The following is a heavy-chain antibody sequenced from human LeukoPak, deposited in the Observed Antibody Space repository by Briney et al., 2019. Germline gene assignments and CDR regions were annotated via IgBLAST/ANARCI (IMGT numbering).Heavy chain of an antibody. J-gene: IGHJ3*02. V-gene: IGHV1-46*01. D-gene: IGHD3-22*01. CDR3: ARDFVHYYDSSGFKDLGAFDI. Sequence: ASVKVSCKASGYTFTSYYMHWVRQAPGQGLEWMGIINPSGGSTSYAQKFQGRVTMARDMSTSTVYMELSSLRSEDTAVYYCARDFVHYYDSSGFKDLGAFDIWGQGTMVTVSS. CDR1: GYTFTSYY. CDR2: INPSGGST.